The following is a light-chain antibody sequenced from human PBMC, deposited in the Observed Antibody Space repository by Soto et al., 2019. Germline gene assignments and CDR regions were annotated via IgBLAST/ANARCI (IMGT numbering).Light chain of an antibody. CDR1: SSDVGSYIY. V-gene: IGLV2-14*01. Sequence: QSALTQPASVSGSPGQSITISWTGTSSDVGSYIYVSWYQHHPGKAPKLMIYDVSNRPSGVSNRFSGSKSGNTASLTISGLQAEDEAEYYCVSYTTFSSYVFGTGTKLTVL. J-gene: IGLJ1*01. CDR3: VSYTTFSSYV. CDR2: DVS.